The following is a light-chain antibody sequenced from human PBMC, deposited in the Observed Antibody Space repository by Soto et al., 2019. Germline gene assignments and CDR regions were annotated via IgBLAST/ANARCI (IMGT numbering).Light chain of an antibody. CDR3: QQRSNWIT. CDR1: QSVSSY. Sequence: EIVLTQYPATLSLLPGERATLSCRASQSVSSYLAWYQQKPGQPPRLLLYDASNRATGIPARFSGSGSGTDFTLTISSLEPEDFALYYCQQRSNWITFGQGTRLEIE. J-gene: IGKJ5*01. CDR2: DAS. V-gene: IGKV3-11*01.